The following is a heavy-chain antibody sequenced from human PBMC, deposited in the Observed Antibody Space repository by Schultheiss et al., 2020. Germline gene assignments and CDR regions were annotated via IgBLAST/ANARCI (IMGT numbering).Heavy chain of an antibody. CDR3: AREGIAARPDYYYGMDV. D-gene: IGHD6-6*01. Sequence: GGSLRLSCAASGFTFSSYWMHWVRQAPGKGLVWVSRINSDGSSTSYADSVKGRFTISRDNAKNTLYLQMNSLRAEDTAVYYCAREGIAARPDYYYGMDVWGQGTTVNVYS. J-gene: IGHJ6*02. V-gene: IGHV3-74*01. CDR2: INSDGSST. CDR1: GFTFSSYW.